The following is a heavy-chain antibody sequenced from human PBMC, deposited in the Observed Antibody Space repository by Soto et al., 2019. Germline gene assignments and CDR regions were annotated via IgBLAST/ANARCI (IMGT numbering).Heavy chain of an antibody. CDR3: ASPDYYYGMDV. J-gene: IGHJ6*02. V-gene: IGHV1-2*02. Sequence: ASVAVSCKASGYTFTGYYMHWVRQAPGQGLEWMGWINPNSGGTNYAQKLQGRVTMTRDTSISTAYMELSRLRSDDTAVYYCASPDYYYGMDVWGQGTTVTVSS. CDR2: INPNSGGT. CDR1: GYTFTGYY.